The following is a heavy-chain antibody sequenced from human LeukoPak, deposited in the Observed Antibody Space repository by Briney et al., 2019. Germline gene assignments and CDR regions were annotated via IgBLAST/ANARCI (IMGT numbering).Heavy chain of an antibody. Sequence: RGSLRLSCAASGFTFSNAWMSWVRQAPGKGLEWVGRIKSKTDGGTTDYAAPVKGRFTISRDDSKNTLYLQMNSLKTEDTAVYYCARDFPFDSSGYHALDLWGQGTMVAVSS. CDR1: GFTFSNAW. J-gene: IGHJ3*01. V-gene: IGHV3-15*01. CDR2: IKSKTDGGTT. CDR3: ARDFPFDSSGYHALDL. D-gene: IGHD3-22*01.